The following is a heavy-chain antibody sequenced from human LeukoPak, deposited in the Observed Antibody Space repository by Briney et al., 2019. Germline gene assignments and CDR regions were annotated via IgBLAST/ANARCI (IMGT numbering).Heavy chain of an antibody. CDR2: IYTSGTT. D-gene: IGHD6-19*01. J-gene: IGHJ4*02. CDR3: ARDKVVAGTNYFDY. V-gene: IGHV4-4*07. CDR1: GGSISSYY. Sequence: PSETLSLTRTVSGGSISSYYRSWIRQPAGKGLEWSGRIYTSGTTNYNPSLKSRVTMSVDTSKNQFSLKLSSVTAADTAVYCCARDKVVAGTNYFDYWGQGTLVTVSS.